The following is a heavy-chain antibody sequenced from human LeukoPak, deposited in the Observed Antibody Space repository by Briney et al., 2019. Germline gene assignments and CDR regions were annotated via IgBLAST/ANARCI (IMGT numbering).Heavy chain of an antibody. D-gene: IGHD2-2*01. CDR2: ISAYNGNT. CDR3: ARDQLPDIVVVLNYYYGMDV. V-gene: IGHV1-18*01. CDR1: GYTFTSYG. Sequence: ASVKVSCKASGYTFTSYGISWVRQAPGQGLEWMGWISAYNGNTNYAQKLQGRVTMTTDTSTGTAYMELRSLRSDDTAVYYCARDQLPDIVVVLNYYYGMDVWGQGTTVTVSS. J-gene: IGHJ6*02.